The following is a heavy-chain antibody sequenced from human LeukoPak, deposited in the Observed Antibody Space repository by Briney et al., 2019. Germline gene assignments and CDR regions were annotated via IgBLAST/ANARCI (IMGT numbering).Heavy chain of an antibody. D-gene: IGHD2-2*01. CDR1: GFTFSSYG. CDR2: IWYDGSNK. Sequence: PGRSLRLSCAASGFTFSSYGMHWVRQAPGKGLEWVAVIWYDGSNKYYADSVKGRFTISRDNSKNTLYLQMNSLRAEDTAVYYCARDAYCSSTSCYFDYWGQGTLVTVSS. V-gene: IGHV3-33*01. J-gene: IGHJ4*02. CDR3: ARDAYCSSTSCYFDY.